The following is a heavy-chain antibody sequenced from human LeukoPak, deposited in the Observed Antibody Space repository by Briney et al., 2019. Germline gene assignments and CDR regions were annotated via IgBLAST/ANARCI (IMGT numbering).Heavy chain of an antibody. J-gene: IGHJ4*02. CDR2: ISSSGSTI. CDR1: GFTFSSYE. D-gene: IGHD1-26*01. V-gene: IGHV3-48*03. CDR3: ARDTVVGANFDY. Sequence: GGSLSLSCAASGFTFSSYEMNWVRQAPGKGLEWVSYISSSGSTIYYADSVKGRFTISRDNAKNSLYLQMNSLRAEDTAVYYCARDTVVGANFDYWGQGTLVTVSS.